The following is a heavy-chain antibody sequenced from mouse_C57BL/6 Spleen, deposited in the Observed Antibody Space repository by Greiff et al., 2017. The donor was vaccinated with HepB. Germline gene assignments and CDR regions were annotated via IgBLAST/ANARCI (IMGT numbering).Heavy chain of an antibody. V-gene: IGHV1-55*01. D-gene: IGHD2-5*01. J-gene: IGHJ1*03. CDR2: IYPGSGST. CDR1: GYTFTSYW. CDR3: ARTYYSKWYFDV. Sequence: VQLQQSGAELVKPGASVKMSCKASGYTFTSYWITWVKQRPGQGLEWIGDIYPGSGSTNYNEKFKSKATLTVDTSSSTAYMQLSSLTSEDSAVYYCARTYYSKWYFDVWGTGTTVTVSS.